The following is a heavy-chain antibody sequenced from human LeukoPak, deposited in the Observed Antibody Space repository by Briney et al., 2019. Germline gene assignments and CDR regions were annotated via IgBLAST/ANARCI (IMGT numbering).Heavy chain of an antibody. CDR2: IIPIFGTA. Sequence: SVKVSCKASGGTFSSYAISWVQQAPGQGLEWMGGIIPIFGTANYAQKFQGRVTITADESTSTAYMELSSLRSEDTAVYYCARDLSTASDAFDIWGQGTMVTVSS. D-gene: IGHD2/OR15-2a*01. J-gene: IGHJ3*02. CDR1: GGTFSSYA. CDR3: ARDLSTASDAFDI. V-gene: IGHV1-69*13.